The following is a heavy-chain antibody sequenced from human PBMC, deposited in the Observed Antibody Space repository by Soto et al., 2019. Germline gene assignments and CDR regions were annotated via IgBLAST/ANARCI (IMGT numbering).Heavy chain of an antibody. CDR2: IYYSGST. D-gene: IGHD5-12*01. J-gene: IGHJ4*02. CDR1: GGSISSGGYY. V-gene: IGHV4-31*03. CDR3: ARGLRGSGYPFDY. Sequence: SETLSLTCTVSGGSISSGGYYWSWIRQHPGKGLEWIGYIYYSGSTYYNPSLKSRVTISVDTSKNQFSLKLSSVTAADTAVYYCARGLRGSGYPFDYWGQGTLVTVSS.